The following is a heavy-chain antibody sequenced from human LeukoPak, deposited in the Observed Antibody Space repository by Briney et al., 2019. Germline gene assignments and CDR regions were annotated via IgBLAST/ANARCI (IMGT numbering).Heavy chain of an antibody. V-gene: IGHV3-9*01. Sequence: PGRSLRLSCAASGFTFDDYAMHWVRQAPGKGLEWVSGISWNSGSIGYADSVKGRFTISRDNAKNSLYLQMSSLRAEDTALYYCAKRGIAAAGRPFDYWGQGTLVTVSS. J-gene: IGHJ4*02. CDR3: AKRGIAAAGRPFDY. CDR2: ISWNSGSI. CDR1: GFTFDDYA. D-gene: IGHD6-13*01.